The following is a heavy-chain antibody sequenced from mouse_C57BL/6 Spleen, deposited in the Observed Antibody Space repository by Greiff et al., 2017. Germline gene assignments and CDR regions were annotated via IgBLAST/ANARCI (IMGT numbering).Heavy chain of an antibody. CDR2: IDPNSGGT. J-gene: IGHJ3*01. Sequence: QVQLQQPGAELVKPGASVKLSCKASGYTFTSYWMHWVKQRPGRGLEWIGRIDPNSGGTKYNEKFKSKATLTVDKPASTAYMQLSSLTSEDSAVYYCARRDYSNYERAWFAYWGQGTLVTVSA. CDR3: ARRDYSNYERAWFAY. V-gene: IGHV1-72*01. D-gene: IGHD2-5*01. CDR1: GYTFTSYW.